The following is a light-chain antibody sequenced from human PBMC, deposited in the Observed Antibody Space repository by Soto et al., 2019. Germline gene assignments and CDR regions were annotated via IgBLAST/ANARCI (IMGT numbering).Light chain of an antibody. CDR1: SYNIGKNL. CDR3: AAWDDSLSAWV. Sequence: QSVLTQPPSASGTPGQRVTISCSGGSYNIGKNLVYWYQQRPGTAPKHLIFKSNARPPGVPDRFSGSNSGSSASLAISGLRSEDEADYFCAAWDDSLSAWVFGGGTKLTVL. V-gene: IGLV1-47*01. J-gene: IGLJ3*02. CDR2: KSN.